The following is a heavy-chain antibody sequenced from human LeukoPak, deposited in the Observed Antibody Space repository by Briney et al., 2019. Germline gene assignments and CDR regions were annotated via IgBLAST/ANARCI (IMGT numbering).Heavy chain of an antibody. Sequence: GGSLRPSCAASGFTFSSYWMSWVRQAPGKGLEWVANIKQDGSEKYYVDSVKGRFTISRDNAKNSLYLQMNSLRAEDTAVYYCARVPDFWSGYYLDYWGQGTLVTVSS. CDR1: GFTFSSYW. J-gene: IGHJ4*02. CDR3: ARVPDFWSGYYLDY. CDR2: IKQDGSEK. D-gene: IGHD3-3*01. V-gene: IGHV3-7*01.